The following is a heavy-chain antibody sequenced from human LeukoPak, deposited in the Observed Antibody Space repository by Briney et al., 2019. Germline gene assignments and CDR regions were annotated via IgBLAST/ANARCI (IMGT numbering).Heavy chain of an antibody. Sequence: GGSLRLSCTASGFPFSTYNMNWVRQAPGKGLEWVSYISSSSTFIKYADSVKGRFTTSRDNAKSSLFLQLNSLRAEDTAVYHCARDGGKGYESDYWGQGTLVTVSS. CDR1: GFPFSTYN. CDR3: ARDGGKGYESDY. J-gene: IGHJ4*02. D-gene: IGHD2-15*01. V-gene: IGHV3-21*05. CDR2: ISSSSTFI.